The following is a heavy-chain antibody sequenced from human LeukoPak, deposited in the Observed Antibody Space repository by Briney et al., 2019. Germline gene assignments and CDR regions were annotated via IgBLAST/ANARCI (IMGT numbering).Heavy chain of an antibody. CDR3: ARFPKYCSGGSCYSEDYYYGMDV. Sequence: GGSLRLSCAASGFTFSSYAMHWVRQAPGKGLEWVSVISYDGSNKYYADSVKGRFTISRDNSKNTLYLQMNSLRAEDTAVYYCARFPKYCSGGSCYSEDYYYGMDVWGQGTTVTVSS. V-gene: IGHV3-30-3*01. J-gene: IGHJ6*02. CDR1: GFTFSSYA. CDR2: ISYDGSNK. D-gene: IGHD2-15*01.